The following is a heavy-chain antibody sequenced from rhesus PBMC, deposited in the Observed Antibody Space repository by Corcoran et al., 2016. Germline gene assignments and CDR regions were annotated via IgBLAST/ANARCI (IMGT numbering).Heavy chain of an antibody. CDR1: GFTSNDYW. J-gene: IGHJ4*01. D-gene: IGHD5-24*01. Sequence: EVQLVESGGGLAKPGGSLRLSCVVSGFTSNDYWMCWVRQAPGEGLGWISSINNGGSRPYYADSVKGRFTISRENAKNTLYLQMDNLRPEDTAVYYCARDDGDSWGQGVLVTVSS. CDR3: ARDDGDS. CDR2: INNGGSRP. V-gene: IGHV3-28*02.